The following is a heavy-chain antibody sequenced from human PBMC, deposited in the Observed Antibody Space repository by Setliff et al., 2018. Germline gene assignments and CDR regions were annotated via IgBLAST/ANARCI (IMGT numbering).Heavy chain of an antibody. CDR1: GVSVNSLTW. Sequence: SETLSLTCAVSGVSVNSLTWWSWVRQSPGKGLEWIGHIYHDGNTKSYPSVHFNQSLKSRVTMSVDKSKNHFSLELTSVTAADTAVYYCARVVPTARRGRLYYYYMDVWDKGATVTVSS. J-gene: IGHJ6*03. CDR2: IYHDGNT. V-gene: IGHV4-4*02. D-gene: IGHD1-1*01. CDR3: ARVVPTARRGRLYYYYMDV.